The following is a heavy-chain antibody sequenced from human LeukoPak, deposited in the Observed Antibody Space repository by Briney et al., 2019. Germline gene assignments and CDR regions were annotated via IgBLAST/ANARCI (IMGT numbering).Heavy chain of an antibody. V-gene: IGHV3-7*01. J-gene: IGHJ6*03. CDR1: GFTFSSYW. Sequence: GGSLRLSCAASGFTFSSYWMSWVRQAPGKGLEWVANIKKDGSEKYYVDSVKGRFTISRDNAKNSLYLQMNSLRAEDTAVYCARLGDYYYYYYMDVWGKGTTVTISS. CDR3: ARLGDYYYYYYMDV. CDR2: IKKDGSEK.